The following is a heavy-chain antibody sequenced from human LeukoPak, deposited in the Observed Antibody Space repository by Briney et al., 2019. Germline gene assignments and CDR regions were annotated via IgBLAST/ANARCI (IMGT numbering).Heavy chain of an antibody. D-gene: IGHD4-11*01. V-gene: IGHV3-21*01. J-gene: IGHJ3*02. Sequence: GGSLRLSCAASGVTFSGYSMNWVRQAPGKGLEWVSAITATSLHIYYADSMKGRFTISRDNAKNSLYLQMNSLRAEDTAVYYCAITKGYDAFDIWGQGTMVTVSS. CDR2: ITATSLHI. CDR1: GVTFSGYS. CDR3: AITKGYDAFDI.